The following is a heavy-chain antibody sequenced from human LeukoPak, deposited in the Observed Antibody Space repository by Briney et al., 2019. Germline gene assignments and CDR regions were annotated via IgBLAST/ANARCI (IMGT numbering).Heavy chain of an antibody. Sequence: GGSLRLSCAASGFTLSSYGMHWVRQAPGKGLEWVAVISYDGSNKYYADSVKGRFTISRDNSKNTLYLQMNSLRAEDTAVYYCNGMDVWGQGTTVTVSS. CDR3: NGMDV. CDR1: GFTLSSYG. CDR2: ISYDGSNK. J-gene: IGHJ6*02. V-gene: IGHV3-30*03.